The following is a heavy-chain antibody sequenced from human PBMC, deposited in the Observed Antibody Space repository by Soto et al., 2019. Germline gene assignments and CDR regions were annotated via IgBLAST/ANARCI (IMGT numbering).Heavy chain of an antibody. J-gene: IGHJ4*02. D-gene: IGHD3-10*01. Sequence: QVQLVESGGGVVQPGRSLRLSCVASGFTFSTYGMHWVRQAPGKGLEVRQAPGKGLEWVAVIWSDGSNKFYADSMKGRFTISRDNSKNTLYLQRNSLRAEDTAVYYCARATDFGSGGTDFWGQGTLVTVSS. CDR3: ARATDFGSGGTDF. CDR2: IWSDGSNK. V-gene: IGHV3-33*01. CDR1: GFTFSTYG.